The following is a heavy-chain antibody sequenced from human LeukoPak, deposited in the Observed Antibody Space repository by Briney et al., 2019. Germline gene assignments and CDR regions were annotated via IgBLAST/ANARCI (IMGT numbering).Heavy chain of an antibody. V-gene: IGHV1-69*13. CDR1: GGTFSSYA. J-gene: IGHJ5*02. CDR2: IIPIFGTA. D-gene: IGHD3-3*01. Sequence: SVKVSCKASGGTFSSYAISWVRQAPGQGLEWMGGIIPIFGTANYAQKFQGRVTITADESTSTAYMELSSLRSEDTAVYYCARSREDYDFWSGYHFPQEIDPWGQGTLVTASS. CDR3: ARSREDYDFWSGYHFPQEIDP.